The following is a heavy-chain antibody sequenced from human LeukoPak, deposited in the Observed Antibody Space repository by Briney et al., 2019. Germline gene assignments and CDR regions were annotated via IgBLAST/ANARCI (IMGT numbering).Heavy chain of an antibody. CDR2: IYYSGST. Sequence: SETLSLTCTVSGGSISSGGYHWSWIRQHPGKGLEWIGYIYYSGSTYYNPSLKSRVTISVDTSKNQFSLKLSSVTAADTAVYYCARVKGYCSITSCFHDYWGQGTLVTVSS. CDR3: ARVKGYCSITSCFHDY. V-gene: IGHV4-31*03. CDR1: GGSISSGGYH. J-gene: IGHJ4*02. D-gene: IGHD2-2*01.